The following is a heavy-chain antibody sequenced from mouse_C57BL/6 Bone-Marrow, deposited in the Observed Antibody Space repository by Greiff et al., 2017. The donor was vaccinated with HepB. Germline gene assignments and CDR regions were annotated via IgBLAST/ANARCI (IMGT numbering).Heavy chain of an antibody. CDR1: GYTFTSYW. CDR2: IDPSDSYT. V-gene: IGHV1-59*01. D-gene: IGHD3-2*02. Sequence: VQLQQPGAELVRPGTSVKLSCKASGYTFTSYWMHWVKQRPGQGLEWIGVIDPSDSYTNYNQKFKGKATLTVDTSSSTAYMQRSSLTSEDSAVYYCARSGGAMDYWGQGTSVTVSS. CDR3: ARSGGAMDY. J-gene: IGHJ4*01.